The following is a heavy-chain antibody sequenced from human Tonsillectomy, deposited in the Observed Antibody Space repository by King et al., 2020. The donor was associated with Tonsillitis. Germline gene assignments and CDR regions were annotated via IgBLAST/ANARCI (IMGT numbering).Heavy chain of an antibody. CDR3: AKCPYDFWSGGLYYAMDV. D-gene: IGHD3-3*01. CDR2: MSGAGARP. V-gene: IGHV3-23*04. CDR1: GFTFSTYA. J-gene: IGHJ6*02. Sequence: EVQLVESGGGLVQPGGSLRLSCAASGFTFSTYAMTWVRQAPGKGLEWVSVMSGAGARPYHADSVNGRVTISRNNSKTTLYLQMNSLRAEDTAVYYCAKCPYDFWSGGLYYAMDVWGQGTTVTVSS.